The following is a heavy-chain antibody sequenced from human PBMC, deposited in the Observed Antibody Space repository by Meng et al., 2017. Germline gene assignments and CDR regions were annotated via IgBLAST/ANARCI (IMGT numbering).Heavy chain of an antibody. CDR1: GGSFSGYY. J-gene: IGHJ6*02. Sequence: SQTPSLTRAVYGGSFSGYYWSWIRQPPGKGLEWIGEINHSGSTNYNPSLKSRVTISVDTSKNQFSLKLSSVTAADTAVYYCARHGRYYDSSGYYYYYGMDVWGQGTTVTVSS. V-gene: IGHV4-34*01. D-gene: IGHD3-22*01. CDR3: ARHGRYYDSSGYYYYYGMDV. CDR2: INHSGST.